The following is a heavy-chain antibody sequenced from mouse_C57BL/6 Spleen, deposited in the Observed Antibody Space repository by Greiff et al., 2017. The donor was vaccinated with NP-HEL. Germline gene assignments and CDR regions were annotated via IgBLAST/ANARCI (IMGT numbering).Heavy chain of an antibody. Sequence: EVQLQQSGPELVKPGASVKISCKASGYTFTDYYMNWVKQSHGKSLEWIGDINPNNGGTSYNQKFKGKATLTVDKSSSTAYMELRSLSSEDSAVYYCARFGYSYYYAMDYWGQGTSVTVSS. D-gene: IGHD2-3*01. CDR1: GYTFTDYY. V-gene: IGHV1-26*01. J-gene: IGHJ4*01. CDR3: ARFGYSYYYAMDY. CDR2: INPNNGGT.